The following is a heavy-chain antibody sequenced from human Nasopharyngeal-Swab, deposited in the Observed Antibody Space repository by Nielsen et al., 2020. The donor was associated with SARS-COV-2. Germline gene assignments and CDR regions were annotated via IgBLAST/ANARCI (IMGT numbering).Heavy chain of an antibody. V-gene: IGHV4-4*02. D-gene: IGHD4-17*01. Sequence: WIRQPPGKGLEWIGEIYHSGSTNYNPSLKSRVTISVDKSKNQFSLKLSSVTAADTAVYYCARAQRGTVTIYYYYGMDVWGQGTMVTVSS. J-gene: IGHJ6*02. CDR3: ARAQRGTVTIYYYYGMDV. CDR2: IYHSGST.